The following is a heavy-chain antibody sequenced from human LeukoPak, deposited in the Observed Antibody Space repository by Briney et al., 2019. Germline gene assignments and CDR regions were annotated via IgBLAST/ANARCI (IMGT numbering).Heavy chain of an antibody. CDR2: IYYSGTT. CDR3: AREGGDSSGYCHDY. Sequence: SETLSLTCTVSGGSISSYFWSWIRQPPGKGLEWIGYIYYSGTTNYNPSLKSRVTISVETSKNQFALRWSSVTAADTAVYYCAREGGDSSGYCHDYWGQGTLVTVSS. CDR1: GGSISSYF. V-gene: IGHV4-59*12. J-gene: IGHJ4*02. D-gene: IGHD3-22*01.